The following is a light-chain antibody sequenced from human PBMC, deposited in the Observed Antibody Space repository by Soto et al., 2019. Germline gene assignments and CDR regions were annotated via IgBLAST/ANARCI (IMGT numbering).Light chain of an antibody. CDR2: DAS. CDR3: QQRSTWPPFS. J-gene: IGKJ3*01. V-gene: IGKV3-11*01. Sequence: EIVLTQSPATVSWSLGARATLSCRASQSIGSYLAWYQHELGQPPRLLIYDASNRATGIPVRFSGSGSGTDFTLTISSLEPEDFAVYYCQQRSTWPPFSFGPGTKVDIK. CDR1: QSIGSY.